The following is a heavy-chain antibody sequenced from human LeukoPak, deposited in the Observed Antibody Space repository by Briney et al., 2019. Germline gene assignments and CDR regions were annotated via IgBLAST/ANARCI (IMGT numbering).Heavy chain of an antibody. D-gene: IGHD2-21*02. CDR2: IRSKANSYAT. J-gene: IGHJ4*02. CDR3: TRPSAKGVTYFDY. CDR1: GFTFSGSA. Sequence: PGGSLRLSCAASGFTFSGSAMHWVRQASGKGLEWVGCIRSKANSYATAYAASVKGRFTISRDDSKNTAYLQMNSLKTEDTAVYYCTRPSAKGVTYFDYWGQGTLVTVSS. V-gene: IGHV3-73*01.